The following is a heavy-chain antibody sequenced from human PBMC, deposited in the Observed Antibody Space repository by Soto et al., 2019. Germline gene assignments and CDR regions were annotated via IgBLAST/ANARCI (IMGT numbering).Heavy chain of an antibody. CDR2: IWYDGSNK. CDR3: ARASYDSSGYGYYYYGMDV. V-gene: IGHV3-33*01. CDR1: GFTFSSYG. Sequence: QVQLVEAGGGVVQPGRSLRLSCAASGFTFSSYGMHWVRQAPGKGLEWVAVIWYDGSNKYYADSVKGRFTISRDNSKNTLYLQMNSLRAEDTAVYYCARASYDSSGYGYYYYGMDVWGQGTTVTVSS. D-gene: IGHD3-22*01. J-gene: IGHJ6*02.